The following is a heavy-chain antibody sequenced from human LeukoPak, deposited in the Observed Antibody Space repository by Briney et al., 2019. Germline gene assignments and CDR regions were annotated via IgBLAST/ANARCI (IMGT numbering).Heavy chain of an antibody. D-gene: IGHD1-26*01. CDR2: ISYDGSNK. CDR1: GFTFSSYA. J-gene: IGHJ5*02. V-gene: IGHV3-30-3*01. CDR3: AREMRGRYRGLGFDP. Sequence: SGGSLRLSCAASGFTFSSYAMHWVRQAPGKGLEWVAVISYDGSNKYYADSVKGRFTISRDNSKNTLYLQMNSLRAEDTAVYYCAREMRGRYRGLGFDPWGQGTLVTVSS.